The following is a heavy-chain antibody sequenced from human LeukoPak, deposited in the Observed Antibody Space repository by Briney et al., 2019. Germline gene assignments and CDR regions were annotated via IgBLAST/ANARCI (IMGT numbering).Heavy chain of an antibody. CDR1: GFTFSNYA. CDR3: ARAGPSGRNNYYYYYGVDV. J-gene: IGHJ6*02. V-gene: IGHV3-30-3*01. Sequence: GGSLRLSCAATGFTFSNYAIHWGRQAPGKGLEWVAFISDDGSRQHYADSAKGRFTLSRDDSKNTLYLQMDSLRAEDTAVYYCARAGPSGRNNYYYYYGVDVWGQGATVTVSS. CDR2: ISDDGSRQ. D-gene: IGHD6-19*01.